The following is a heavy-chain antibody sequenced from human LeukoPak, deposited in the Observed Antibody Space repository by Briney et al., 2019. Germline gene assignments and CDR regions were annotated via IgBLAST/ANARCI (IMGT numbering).Heavy chain of an antibody. CDR3: SKKQYYYASVSYFMDV. V-gene: IGHV3-9*01. J-gene: IGHJ6*02. CDR2: ISWSSGCI. Sequence: GGSLRLSCAASGFTFNGYAMHWVRQAPGKGLEWVSHISWSSGCIDYADSVTGRFTISRDNAKNSLYLHMNSLRADATALYYCSKKQYYYASVSYFMDVWGQGTAVTVS. D-gene: IGHD3-10*01. CDR1: GFTFNGYA.